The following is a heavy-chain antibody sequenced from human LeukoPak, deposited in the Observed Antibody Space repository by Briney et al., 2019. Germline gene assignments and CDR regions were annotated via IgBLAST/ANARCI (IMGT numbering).Heavy chain of an antibody. V-gene: IGHV3-48*03. CDR1: GFTFSAYE. Sequence: PSGGSLRLSCAASGFTFSAYEMNWVRQAPGKGLEWVSYIGSSGSTVYYADSVKGRFTISRDNAKNSLYLQMNSLRAEETAVYYCARTGHSSGWSAYFDYWGQGTLVTVSS. CDR3: ARTGHSSGWSAYFDY. J-gene: IGHJ4*02. D-gene: IGHD6-19*01. CDR2: IGSSGSTV.